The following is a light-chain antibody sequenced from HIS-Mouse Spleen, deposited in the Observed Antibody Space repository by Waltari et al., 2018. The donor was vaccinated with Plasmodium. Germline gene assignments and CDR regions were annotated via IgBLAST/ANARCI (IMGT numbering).Light chain of an antibody. V-gene: IGLV2-11*01. CDR2: DVS. J-gene: IGLJ2*01. CDR3: CSYAGSYTLV. CDR1: SSGARRFNF. Sequence: QSALTQPRSVSGSPGQSVTIPCTVPSSGARRFNFFSWSQQPPGKAPNLMIYDVSKRPSGVPDRFSGSKAGNTASLTISGLQAEDEADYYCCSYAGSYTLVFGGGTKLTVL.